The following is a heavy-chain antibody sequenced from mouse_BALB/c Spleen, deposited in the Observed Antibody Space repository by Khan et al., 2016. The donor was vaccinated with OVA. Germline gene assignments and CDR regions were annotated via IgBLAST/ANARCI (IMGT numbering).Heavy chain of an antibody. J-gene: IGHJ3*01. Sequence: EVQLQESGPGLVKPSQSLSLTCTVTGYSVTSDYAWNWIRQFPGNKLEWMGYINYSGSTSYTPSLKSRISIPRDTSKNQFFLQLSSVTTEDTATYYGARGRAYWGQGTLVTVSA. V-gene: IGHV3-2*02. CDR1: GYSVTSDYA. D-gene: IGHD3-3*01. CDR3: ARGRAY. CDR2: INYSGST.